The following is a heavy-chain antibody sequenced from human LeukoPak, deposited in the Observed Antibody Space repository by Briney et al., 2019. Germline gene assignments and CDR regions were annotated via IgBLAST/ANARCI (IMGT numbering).Heavy chain of an antibody. CDR1: GFTFSSYS. J-gene: IGHJ4*02. V-gene: IGHV3-21*01. CDR3: ARGEADYYDSSGNSIDDY. Sequence: GGSLRLSCAASGFTFSSYSMNWVRQAPGKGLEWVSSISSSSSYIYYADSVKGRFTISGDNAKNSLYLQMNSLRAEDTAVYYCARGEADYYDSSGNSIDDYWGQGTLVTVSS. D-gene: IGHD3-22*01. CDR2: ISSSSSYI.